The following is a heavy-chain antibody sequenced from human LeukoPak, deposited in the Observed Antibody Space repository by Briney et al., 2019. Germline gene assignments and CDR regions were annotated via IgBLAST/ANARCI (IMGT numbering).Heavy chain of an antibody. CDR3: ARSFRGYSSGWFDY. J-gene: IGHJ5*01. V-gene: IGHV1-18*01. D-gene: IGHD6-19*01. CDR1: GYTFNTYG. CDR2: ISPYNGNT. Sequence: ASVKVSCKPSGYTFNTYGITWVRQAPGQGLEWMGWISPYNGNTNYAQKFQGRVTLTTDTSTSTAYMELRSLRSDDTAVYYCARSFRGYSSGWFDYWGQGTLVTVSS.